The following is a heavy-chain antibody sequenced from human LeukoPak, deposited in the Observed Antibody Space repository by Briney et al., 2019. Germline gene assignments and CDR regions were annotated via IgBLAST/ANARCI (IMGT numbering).Heavy chain of an antibody. V-gene: IGHV1-2*06. Sequence: ASVKVSCKASGYTFTGYYMHWVRQAPGQGLEWMGRINPNSGGTNYAQKSQGRVTMTRDTSISTAYMELSRLRSDDTAVYYCASTYYYDSSGYYESGRGYWGQGTLVTVSS. D-gene: IGHD3-22*01. CDR3: ASTYYYDSSGYYESGRGY. J-gene: IGHJ4*02. CDR1: GYTFTGYY. CDR2: INPNSGGT.